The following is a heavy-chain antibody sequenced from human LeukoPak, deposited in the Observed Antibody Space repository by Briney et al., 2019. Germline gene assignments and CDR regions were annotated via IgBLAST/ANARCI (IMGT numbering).Heavy chain of an antibody. CDR1: GYSISSGYY. D-gene: IGHD6-6*01. Sequence: SETLSLTCTVSGYSISSGYYWGWIRQPPGKGLEWIGSIYYSGSTYYNPSLKSRVTISVDTSKNQFSLKLSSVTAADTAVYYCARMIWYSSSLTVGYYFDYWGQGTLVTVSS. V-gene: IGHV4-38-2*02. CDR2: IYYSGST. J-gene: IGHJ4*02. CDR3: ARMIWYSSSLTVGYYFDY.